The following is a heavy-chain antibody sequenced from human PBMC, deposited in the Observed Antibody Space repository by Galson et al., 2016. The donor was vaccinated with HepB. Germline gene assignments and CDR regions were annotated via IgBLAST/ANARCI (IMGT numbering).Heavy chain of an antibody. V-gene: IGHV1-18*01. D-gene: IGHD2-21*01. J-gene: IGHJ5*02. CDR3: ARICIPHGSVTHGFDP. Sequence: GWISVYNGHTNYAQKIRGRVTLTTDTSTSTAYMELRSLRSDDTALYYCARICIPHGSVTHGFDPWGQGLLVTVSS. CDR2: ISVYNGHT.